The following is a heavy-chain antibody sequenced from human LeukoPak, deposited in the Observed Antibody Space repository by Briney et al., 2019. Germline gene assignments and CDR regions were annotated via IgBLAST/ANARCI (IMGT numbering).Heavy chain of an antibody. CDR1: GGSISNYY. D-gene: IGHD3-9*01. CDR2: ISTSGSP. V-gene: IGHV4-4*09. Sequence: PSETLSLTCTVSGGSISNYYWTWIRQPPGKGLEWIGFISTSGSPNHNPSLKTRVTISIDTSKSQFSLKLSSVTAADTAVYYCARRSYHLLTGYYNGGNYRYYYMDVWGKGTTVTVSS. J-gene: IGHJ6*03. CDR3: ARRSYHLLTGYYNGGNYRYYYMDV.